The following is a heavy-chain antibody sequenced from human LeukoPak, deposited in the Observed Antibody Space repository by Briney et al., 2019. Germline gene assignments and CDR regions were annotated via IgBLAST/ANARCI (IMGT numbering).Heavy chain of an antibody. CDR2: INHSGST. CDR1: GGSFSGYY. Sequence: PSETLSLTCAVYGGSFSGYYWSWIRQPPGKGLEWIGEINHSGSTNYNPSLKSRVTISVDTSKNQFSLKLSSVTAADTAVYYCASRMVRGPYYYYYMDVWGKGTTVTISS. D-gene: IGHD3-10*01. CDR3: ASRMVRGPYYYYYMDV. J-gene: IGHJ6*03. V-gene: IGHV4-34*01.